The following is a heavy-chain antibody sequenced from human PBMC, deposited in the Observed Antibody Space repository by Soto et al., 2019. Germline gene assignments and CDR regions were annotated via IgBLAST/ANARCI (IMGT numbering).Heavy chain of an antibody. J-gene: IGHJ6*02. CDR1: GFTFTSYA. D-gene: IGHD3-10*01. V-gene: IGHV1-3*01. CDR2: INAGNGNT. CDR3: AREITMVRGVILFNGMDV. Sequence: QVQLVQSGAEVKEPGASVRVSCKASGFTFTSYAILWVCQAPGHRLEWMGWINAGNGNTKYSQKFQGRVTIARDTSASTAYMELSSLRSEDTAVYYCAREITMVRGVILFNGMDVWGQGTTVTVSS.